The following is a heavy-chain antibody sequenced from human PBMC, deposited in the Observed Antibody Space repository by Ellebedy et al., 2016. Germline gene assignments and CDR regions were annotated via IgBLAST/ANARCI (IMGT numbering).Heavy chain of an antibody. CDR2: IYHSGST. J-gene: IGHJ4*02. CDR1: GYSISSGYY. Sequence: SETLSLXXTVSGYSISSGYYWGWIRQPPGKGLEWIGSIYHSGSTYYNPSLKSRVTISVDTSKNQFSLKLSSVTAADTAVYYCARVGGPFVVVPAAHYDDYWGQGTLVTVSS. V-gene: IGHV4-38-2*02. CDR3: ARVGGPFVVVPAAHYDDY. D-gene: IGHD2-2*01.